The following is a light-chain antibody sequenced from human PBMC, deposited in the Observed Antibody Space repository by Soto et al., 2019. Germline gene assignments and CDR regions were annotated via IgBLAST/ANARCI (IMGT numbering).Light chain of an antibody. V-gene: IGKV3D-20*02. CDR3: QQRSDWPWT. Sequence: DIVLTQSPAPLSLSPGERATLYCGASQRVSGGFLAWYQQKPGLAPRLILYDTSFRATGIPDRFSGGGAGTDFTLTISSLEPEDFAVYYCQQRSDWPWTFGQGTKVDIK. J-gene: IGKJ1*01. CDR1: QRVSGGF. CDR2: DTS.